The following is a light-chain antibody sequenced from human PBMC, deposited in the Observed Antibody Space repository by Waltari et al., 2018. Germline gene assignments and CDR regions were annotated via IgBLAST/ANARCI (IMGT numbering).Light chain of an antibody. CDR1: QSIANY. V-gene: IGKV1-39*01. CDR2: AAS. CDR3: QQSYTTLT. J-gene: IGKJ4*01. Sequence: DVQLTQSPSSLSASVGARVTITCRASQSIANYLNWDQQTPGKVPKLLIYAASSLHSGVPSRFSGSGSGTEFTLTITNLQPEDFATYYCQQSYTTLTFGGGTKVE.